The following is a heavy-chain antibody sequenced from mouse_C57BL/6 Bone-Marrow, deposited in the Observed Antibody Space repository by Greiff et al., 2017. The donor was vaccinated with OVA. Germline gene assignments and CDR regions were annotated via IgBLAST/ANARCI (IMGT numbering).Heavy chain of an antibody. CDR1: GYTFTSYG. V-gene: IGHV1-81*01. Sequence: VQGVESGAELARPGASVKLSCKASGYTFTSYGISWVKQRTGQGLEWIGEIYPRSGNTYYNEKFKGKATLTADKSSSTAYMELRSLTSEDSAVYFCARRIPQLGWFAYWGQGTLVTVSA. D-gene: IGHD4-1*02. CDR3: ARRIPQLGWFAY. J-gene: IGHJ3*01. CDR2: IYPRSGNT.